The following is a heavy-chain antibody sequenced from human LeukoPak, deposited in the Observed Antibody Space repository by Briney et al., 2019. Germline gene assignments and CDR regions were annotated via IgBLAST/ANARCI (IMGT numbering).Heavy chain of an antibody. D-gene: IGHD6-6*01. CDR1: GYTFTCYY. V-gene: IGHV1-2*02. Sequence: SXXVSCKASGYTFTCYYMHWVRQAPGQGLEWMGWINPNSGGTNYAKKFKGRVTMTRDRSISKEYMEMRRKRSDDTAVYYCASIIAAPNWFDPWGQGTLVTVSS. CDR3: ASIIAAPNWFDP. CDR2: INPNSGGT. J-gene: IGHJ5*02.